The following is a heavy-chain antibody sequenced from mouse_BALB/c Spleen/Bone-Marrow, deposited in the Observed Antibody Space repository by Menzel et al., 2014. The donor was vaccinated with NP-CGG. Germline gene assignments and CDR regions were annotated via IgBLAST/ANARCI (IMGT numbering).Heavy chain of an antibody. V-gene: IGHV5-6-3*01. CDR3: VRGNYGNYVDYFDF. CDR2: INSDGGST. J-gene: IGHJ2*01. CDR1: GFTFSNYG. D-gene: IGHD2-1*01. Sequence: EVKLVESGGGLVQPGGSLKLSCAASGFTFSNYGMSWVRQTPDKRLVLVATINSDGGSTSYPDCVKGRFTIYRDTAKNTLYLQMSSLKSEETAMYYCVRGNYGNYVDYFDFWGQGTTLTVSS.